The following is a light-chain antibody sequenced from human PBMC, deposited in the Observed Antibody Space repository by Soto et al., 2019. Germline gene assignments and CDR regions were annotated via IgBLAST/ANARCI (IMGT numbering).Light chain of an antibody. Sequence: QSALTQSPSVSAAPGQKVTISCSGSSSNIGNNYVSWYQQLPGTAPKLLIYDNNERPSGIPDRFSGSKSGTSGTLDITGLQTGDEADYYCATWDGSLPGEVFGGGTKLTVL. CDR1: SSNIGNNY. V-gene: IGLV1-51*01. CDR3: ATWDGSLPGEV. CDR2: DNN. J-gene: IGLJ2*01.